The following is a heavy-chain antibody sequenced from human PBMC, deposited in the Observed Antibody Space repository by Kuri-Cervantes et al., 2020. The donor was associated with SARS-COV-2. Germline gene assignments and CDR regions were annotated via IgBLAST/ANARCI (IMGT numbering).Heavy chain of an antibody. CDR3: ARALFSSSYYFDY. Sequence: LRLSCTVSGGSISSGDYYWSWIRQPPGKGLEWIGYIYYSGSTYYNPSLKSRVTISVDTSKNQLSLKLGSVTAADTAVYYCARALFSSSYYFDYWGQGTLVTVSS. V-gene: IGHV4-30-4*08. CDR1: GGSISSGDYY. D-gene: IGHD6-6*01. CDR2: IYYSGST. J-gene: IGHJ4*02.